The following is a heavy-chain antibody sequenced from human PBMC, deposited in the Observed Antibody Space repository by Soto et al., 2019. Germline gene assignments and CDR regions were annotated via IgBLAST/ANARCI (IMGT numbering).Heavy chain of an antibody. Sequence: ASVKVSCKASGYTFTRSGISWVRQAPGQGLEWLGWINPDNGNTNYAQHLQGRVSLTTDTSTSTAYMELRSLRSDDTAVYYCARDTPDIVVVVAATNWFDPWGQGTLVTVSS. V-gene: IGHV1-18*01. CDR3: ARDTPDIVVVVAATNWFDP. CDR1: GYTFTRSG. CDR2: INPDNGNT. D-gene: IGHD2-15*01. J-gene: IGHJ5*02.